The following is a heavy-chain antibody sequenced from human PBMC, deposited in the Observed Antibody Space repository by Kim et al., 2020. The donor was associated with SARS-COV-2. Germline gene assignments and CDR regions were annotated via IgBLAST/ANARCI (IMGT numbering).Heavy chain of an antibody. J-gene: IGHJ4*02. Sequence: YNPSLKSRVTISVDTSKNQFSLKLSSVTAADTAVYYCARVLWGGDGDFDYWGQGTLVTVSS. CDR3: ARVLWGGDGDFDY. V-gene: IGHV4-39*01. D-gene: IGHD2-21*02.